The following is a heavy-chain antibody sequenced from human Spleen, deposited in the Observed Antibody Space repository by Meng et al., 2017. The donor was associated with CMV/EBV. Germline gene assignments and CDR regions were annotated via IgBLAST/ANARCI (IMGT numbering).Heavy chain of an antibody. V-gene: IGHV3-30*04. D-gene: IGHD2-2*01. J-gene: IGHJ4*02. CDR3: AGELVVPAATSSIDY. Sequence: GGPLRLSCAASGFTFSSYAMHWVRQAPGKGLEWVAVISYDGSNKYYADSVKGRFTISRDNSKNTLYLQMNSLRPEDTAVYYCAGELVVPAATSSIDYWGQGTLVTVSS. CDR1: GFTFSSYA. CDR2: ISYDGSNK.